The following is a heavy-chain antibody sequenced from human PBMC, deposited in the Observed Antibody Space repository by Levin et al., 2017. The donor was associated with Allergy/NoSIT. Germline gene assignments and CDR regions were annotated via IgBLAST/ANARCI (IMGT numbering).Heavy chain of an antibody. CDR2: ISSSSSYI. Sequence: ETLSLTCAASGFTFSSYSMNWVRQAPGKGLEWVSSISSSSSYIYYADSVKGRFTISRDNAKNSLYLQMNSLRAEDTAVYYCARDNGDCSGGSCYSDYWGQGTLVTVSS. V-gene: IGHV3-21*01. CDR3: ARDNGDCSGGSCYSDY. J-gene: IGHJ4*02. D-gene: IGHD2-15*01. CDR1: GFTFSSYS.